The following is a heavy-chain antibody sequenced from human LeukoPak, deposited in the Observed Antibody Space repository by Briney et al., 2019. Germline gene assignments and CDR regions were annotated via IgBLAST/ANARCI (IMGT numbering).Heavy chain of an antibody. J-gene: IGHJ5*02. D-gene: IGHD2-15*01. CDR3: AKDTSYCSDGSCYSNWFDP. V-gene: IGHV3-30*18. CDR2: ISYDGSNK. Sequence: GGSLRLSCAASGFTFSSYGMHWVRQAPGKGLEWVAVISYDGSNKYYADSVKGRFTISRDNSKNTLYLQMNSLRAEDTAVYYCAKDTSYCSDGSCYSNWFDPWGQGTLVTVSS. CDR1: GFTFSSYG.